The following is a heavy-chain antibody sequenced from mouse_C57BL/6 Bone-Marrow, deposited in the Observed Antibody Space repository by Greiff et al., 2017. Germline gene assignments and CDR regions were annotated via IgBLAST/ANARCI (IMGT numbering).Heavy chain of an antibody. CDR3: SSGGGYAMDY. CDR1: GYTFTSYW. Sequence: QVQLKQPGAELVMPGASVKLSCKASGYTFTSYWMHWVKQRPGQGLEWIGEIDPSDSYTNYNQKFKGKSTLTVDKSSSTAYMQLSSLTSEDSEVDYCSSGGGYAMDYWGQGTSVTVSS. J-gene: IGHJ4*01. CDR2: IDPSDSYT. V-gene: IGHV1-69*01.